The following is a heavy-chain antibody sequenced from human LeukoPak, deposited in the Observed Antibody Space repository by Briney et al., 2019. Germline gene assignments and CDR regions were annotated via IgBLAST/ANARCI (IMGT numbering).Heavy chain of an antibody. Sequence: TSETLSLTCTVSGVSISSGSYYWSWIRQPAGKGLEWIGRIYTSGSTNYNPSLKSRVTISVDTSKNQFSLELSSVTAADTAVYYCARGGYQGYCSSTGCYNHYYYYYYMDVWGKGTTVTVSS. CDR1: GVSISSGSYY. D-gene: IGHD2-2*02. CDR3: ARGGYQGYCSSTGCYNHYYYYYYMDV. V-gene: IGHV4-61*02. CDR2: IYTSGST. J-gene: IGHJ6*03.